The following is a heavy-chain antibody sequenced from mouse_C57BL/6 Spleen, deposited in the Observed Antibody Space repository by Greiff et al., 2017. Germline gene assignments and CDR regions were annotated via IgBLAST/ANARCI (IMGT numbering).Heavy chain of an antibody. V-gene: IGHV1-82*01. CDR1: GYAFSSSW. CDR2: IYPGDGDT. J-gene: IGHJ2*01. Sequence: QVQLQQSGPELVKPGASVKISCKASGYAFSSSWMNWVKQRPGKGLEWIGRIYPGDGDTNYNGKFKGKAALTADKSSSTAYMQLSSLTSEDSAVYFWARKGTTVAFDYWGQGTTLTVSS. CDR3: ARKGTTVAFDY. D-gene: IGHD1-1*01.